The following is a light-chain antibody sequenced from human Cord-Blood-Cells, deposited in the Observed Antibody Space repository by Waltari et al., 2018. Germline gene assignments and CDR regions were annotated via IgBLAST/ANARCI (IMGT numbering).Light chain of an antibody. CDR3: MQALQTPRT. Sequence: DIVMTQSPLSLPVTPGEPASISCRSSQSLLHSNGYNYLDWYLQKPGQSPQLLIYLGSNRASGVPDRFSVSGSGTDFTLKISRVEAEYVGVYYCMQALQTPRTFGQGTKVEIK. V-gene: IGKV2-28*01. J-gene: IGKJ1*01. CDR1: QSLLHSNGYNY. CDR2: LGS.